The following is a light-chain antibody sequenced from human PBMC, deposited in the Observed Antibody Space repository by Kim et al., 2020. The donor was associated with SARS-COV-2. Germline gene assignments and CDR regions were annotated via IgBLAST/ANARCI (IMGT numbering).Light chain of an antibody. V-gene: IGKV3-20*01. J-gene: IGKJ2*01. CDR2: GAS. CDR1: QTVNNNH. CDR3: QQYGTSLYT. Sequence: YPGERATLTCRASQTVNNNHLAWYQQKPGQAPRLLIYGASSRTTGIPDRFTGSGSGTDFTLTISRLEPEDFAVYHCQQYGTSLYTFGQGTKVDIK.